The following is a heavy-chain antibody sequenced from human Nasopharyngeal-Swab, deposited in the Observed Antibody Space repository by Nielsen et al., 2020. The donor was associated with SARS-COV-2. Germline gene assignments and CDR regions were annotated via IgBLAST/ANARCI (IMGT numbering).Heavy chain of an antibody. CDR1: GGSISSGFYY. CDR2: IYYSGST. Sequence: SETLSLTCTVSGGSISSGFYYWSWIRQHPGKGLEWIGYIYYSGSTYYNPSLKSRVTISIDTSKNQFSLKLSSVSAADTAVYYCARGGGVWLQLSTYFDYWGQGTLVTVSS. D-gene: IGHD5-24*01. J-gene: IGHJ4*02. V-gene: IGHV4-31*03. CDR3: ARGGGVWLQLSTYFDY.